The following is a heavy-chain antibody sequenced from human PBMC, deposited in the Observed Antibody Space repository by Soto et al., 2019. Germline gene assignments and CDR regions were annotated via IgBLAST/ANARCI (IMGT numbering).Heavy chain of an antibody. CDR2: INPNSGGT. CDR1: GYTFTGYY. J-gene: IGHJ5*02. CDR3: ARVLITGTTSGTPTFDP. D-gene: IGHD1-7*01. Sequence: ASVKVSCKASGYTFTGYYMHWVRQAPGQGLEWMGWINPNSGGTNYAQKFQGRVTMTRDTSISTAYMELSRLRSDDTAVYYCARVLITGTTSGTPTFDPWGQGTLVTVYS. V-gene: IGHV1-2*02.